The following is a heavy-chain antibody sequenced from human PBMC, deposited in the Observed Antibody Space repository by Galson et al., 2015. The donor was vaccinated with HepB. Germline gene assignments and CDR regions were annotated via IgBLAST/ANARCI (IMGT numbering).Heavy chain of an antibody. D-gene: IGHD6-19*01. CDR1: GHTFSSYT. CDR2: IIPILGIA. Sequence: SVKVSCKASGHTFSSYTISWVRQAPGQGLEWMGIIIPILGIASYAHKFQGRVTMTTDKSTSTAYMELSSLRSEDTAVYYCARGSVGRSGWSGYYYFYGMDVWGQGTTVTVSS. J-gene: IGHJ6*02. V-gene: IGHV1-69*02. CDR3: ARGSVGRSGWSGYYYFYGMDV.